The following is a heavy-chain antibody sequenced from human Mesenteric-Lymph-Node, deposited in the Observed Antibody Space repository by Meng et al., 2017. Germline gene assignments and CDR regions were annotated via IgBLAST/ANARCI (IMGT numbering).Heavy chain of an antibody. CDR2: IRSKAYGGTT. CDR3: TRDLGQWLVPSYFDY. V-gene: IGHV3-49*04. D-gene: IGHD6-19*01. J-gene: IGHJ4*02. Sequence: GESLKISCTASGFTFGDYAMSWVRQAPGKGLEWVGFIRSKAYGGTTEYAASVKGRFTIPRDDSKSIAYLQMNSLKTEDTAVYYCTRDLGQWLVPSYFDYWGQGTLVTVSS. CDR1: GFTFGDYA.